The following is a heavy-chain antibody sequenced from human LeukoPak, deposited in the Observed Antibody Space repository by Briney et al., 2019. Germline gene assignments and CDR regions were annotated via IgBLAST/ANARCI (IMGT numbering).Heavy chain of an antibody. CDR1: GFTFSSYG. Sequence: GGSLRLSCAASGFTFSSYGMSWVRQAPGKGLEWVSVISGSGGSTYYADSVKGRFTISRDNSKNTLYLQMNSLRAEDTAVYYCTRRGSGSYTDYWGQGTLVTVSS. CDR2: ISGSGGST. D-gene: IGHD1-26*01. V-gene: IGHV3-23*01. CDR3: TRRGSGSYTDY. J-gene: IGHJ4*02.